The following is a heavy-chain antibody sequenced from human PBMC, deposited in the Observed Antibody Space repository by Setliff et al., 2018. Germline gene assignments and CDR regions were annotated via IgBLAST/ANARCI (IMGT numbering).Heavy chain of an antibody. V-gene: IGHV3-74*01. CDR2: IYNDGSSP. Sequence: PGGSLRLSCAASGFTFNSYGMYWVRQAPGKGLVWVSHIYNDGSSPTYADSVHGRFTISRDNAKNTLFLEMNSLRAEDTAVYYCARAGGGHIVVATFDFDIWGQGTKVTVSS. CDR3: ARAGGGHIVVATFDFDI. CDR1: GFTFNSYG. J-gene: IGHJ3*02. D-gene: IGHD2-21*01.